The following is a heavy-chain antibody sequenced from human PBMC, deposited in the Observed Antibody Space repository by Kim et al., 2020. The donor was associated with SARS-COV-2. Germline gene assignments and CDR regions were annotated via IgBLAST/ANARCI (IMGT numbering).Heavy chain of an antibody. CDR1: GYTFTSYG. CDR3: ARHYVLLWFGEPGGYGMDV. J-gene: IGHJ6*02. D-gene: IGHD3-10*01. CDR2: ISAYNGNT. Sequence: ASVKVSCKASGYTFTSYGISWVRQAPGQGLEWMGWISAYNGNTNYAQKLQGRVTMTTDTSTSTAYMELRSLRSDDTAVYYCARHYVLLWFGEPGGYGMDVWGQGTTVTVSS. V-gene: IGHV1-18*01.